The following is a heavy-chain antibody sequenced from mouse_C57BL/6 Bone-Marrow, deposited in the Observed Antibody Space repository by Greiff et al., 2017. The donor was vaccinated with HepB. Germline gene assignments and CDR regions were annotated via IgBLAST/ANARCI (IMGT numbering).Heavy chain of an antibody. CDR1: GYTFTSYG. Sequence: QVQLQQSGAELARPGASVKMSCKASGYTFTSYGISWVTQRTGQGLEWIGEIYPRSGNTYYNEKFKGKATLTADKSSSTAYMELRSLTSEDSAVYFCARKCTLLFAYWGQGTLVTVSA. V-gene: IGHV1-81*01. D-gene: IGHD1-3*01. CDR3: ARKCTLLFAY. J-gene: IGHJ3*01. CDR2: IYPRSGNT.